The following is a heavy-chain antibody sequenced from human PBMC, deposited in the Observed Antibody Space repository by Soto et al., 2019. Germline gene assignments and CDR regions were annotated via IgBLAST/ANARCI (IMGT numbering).Heavy chain of an antibody. Sequence: QVQLQESGPGLVKPSGTLSLTCAVSGGSISSSNWWSWVRQPPGKGLEWIGEIYHSGSTNYNPSLKGGVTITIDKSKNRFPLKLSSVTAADTAVYYCARDRGGGFGMIVVWGQGTLVTVSS. CDR1: GGSISSSNW. D-gene: IGHD3-22*01. V-gene: IGHV4-4*02. J-gene: IGHJ4*02. CDR3: ARDRGGGFGMIVV. CDR2: IYHSGST.